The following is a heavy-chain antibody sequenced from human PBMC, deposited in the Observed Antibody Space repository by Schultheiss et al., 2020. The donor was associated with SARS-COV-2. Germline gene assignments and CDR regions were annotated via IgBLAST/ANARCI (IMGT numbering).Heavy chain of an antibody. D-gene: IGHD4/OR15-4a*01. CDR1: GFTFSSYS. Sequence: GGSLRLSCAASGFTFSSYSMNWVRQAPGKGLEWVSYISSSGSTIYYADSVKGRFTISRDNSKNTLYLQINSLRSDDTAVYYCARDKRLVLSYFHPWGQGTLVTVSS. CDR2: ISSSGSTI. CDR3: ARDKRLVLSYFHP. J-gene: IGHJ5*02. V-gene: IGHV3-48*01.